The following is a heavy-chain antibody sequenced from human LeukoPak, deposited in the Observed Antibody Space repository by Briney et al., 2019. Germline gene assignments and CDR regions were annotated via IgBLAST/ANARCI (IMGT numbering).Heavy chain of an antibody. D-gene: IGHD2-2*01. CDR3: ASIENCSSTSCYPTDAFDI. Sequence: SQTLSLTCTVSGGSISSGDYYWSWIRQPPGKGLEWIGYIYYSGSTYYNPSLKSRVTISVDTSKNQFSLELSSVTAADTAEYYCASIENCSSTSCYPTDAFDIWGQGTMVTVSS. J-gene: IGHJ3*02. V-gene: IGHV4-30-4*08. CDR2: IYYSGST. CDR1: GGSISSGDYY.